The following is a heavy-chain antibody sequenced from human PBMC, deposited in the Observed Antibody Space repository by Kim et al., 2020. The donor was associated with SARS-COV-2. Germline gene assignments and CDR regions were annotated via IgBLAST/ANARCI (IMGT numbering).Heavy chain of an antibody. D-gene: IGHD3-9*01. Sequence: NAQKFQGRVTITADKSTSTAYMELSSLRSEDTAVYYCARAFDWLLYLDYWGQGTLVTVSS. V-gene: IGHV1-69*02. CDR3: ARAFDWLLYLDY. J-gene: IGHJ4*02.